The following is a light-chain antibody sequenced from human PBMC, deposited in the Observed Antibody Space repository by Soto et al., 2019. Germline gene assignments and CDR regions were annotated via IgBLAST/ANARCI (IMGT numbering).Light chain of an antibody. CDR2: KAS. CDR1: QSIRSW. Sequence: DIQMAPSPSTLSASVGDKDTNTCRASQSIRSWLAWYQQKPGTAPKLLIYKASTLQSGVPARFSGSGSGTEFTLTISSLQPDDSATYYCQQYNDNWTFGQGTKVDIK. J-gene: IGKJ1*01. CDR3: QQYNDNWT. V-gene: IGKV1-5*03.